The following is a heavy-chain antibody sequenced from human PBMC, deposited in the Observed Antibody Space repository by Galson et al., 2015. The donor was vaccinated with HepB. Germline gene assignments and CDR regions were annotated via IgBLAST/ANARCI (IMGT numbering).Heavy chain of an antibody. D-gene: IGHD3-10*01. J-gene: IGHJ4*02. Sequence: SLRLSCAASEFTFSKHGLHWVRQAPGKGLDWVAVTSFDGDKRWYADSVRGRFTISRDNSKNTLYLQMNSLRAEDTAVYYCVKSGRGGSGSYIDSWGQGTLVTVSS. CDR1: EFTFSKHG. CDR3: VKSGRGGSGSYIDS. V-gene: IGHV3-30*18. CDR2: TSFDGDKR.